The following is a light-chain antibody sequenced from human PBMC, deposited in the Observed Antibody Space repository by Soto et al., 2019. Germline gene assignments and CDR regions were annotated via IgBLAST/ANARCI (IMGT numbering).Light chain of an antibody. CDR1: QDISNF. V-gene: IGKV1-16*01. Sequence: DIQMTQSPSSLSASVGDRVTITCLASQDISNFLNWYQQRPGQAPKLLIYAASSLQSGVPSRFSGSGSGTDFTLTISRLEPEDFAVYYCHQYSSSRRTFGQGTKVDNK. J-gene: IGKJ1*01. CDR3: HQYSSSRRT. CDR2: AAS.